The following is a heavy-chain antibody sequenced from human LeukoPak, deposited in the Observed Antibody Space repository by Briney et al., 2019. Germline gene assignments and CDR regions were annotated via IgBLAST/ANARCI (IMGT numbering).Heavy chain of an antibody. V-gene: IGHV3-23*01. J-gene: IGHJ4*02. CDR3: AKDQYSSGWYGTFDY. CDR2: ISGSGGST. Sequence: GGSLRLSCAASGFTFSSYAMSWVRQAPGKGLEWVSAISGSGGSTYYADSVKGRFTISRDNSKNTLYLQMNSLRAEDTAVYYCAKDQYSSGWYGTFDYWGQGTLVTVSS. D-gene: IGHD6-19*01. CDR1: GFTFSSYA.